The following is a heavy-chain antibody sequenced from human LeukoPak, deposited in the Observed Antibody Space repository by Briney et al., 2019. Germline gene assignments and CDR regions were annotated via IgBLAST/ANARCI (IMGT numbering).Heavy chain of an antibody. CDR3: ARAAYDSSGYLTL. V-gene: IGHV3-33*01. Sequence: GGSQRLSCAASGFTFSSYGMHWVRQAPGKGLEWVAVIWYDGTNKYYADSVKGRFTISRDNSKNTLYLQMNSLRAEDTAVYYCARAAYDSSGYLTLWGQGTLVTVSS. J-gene: IGHJ4*02. D-gene: IGHD3-22*01. CDR2: IWYDGTNK. CDR1: GFTFSSYG.